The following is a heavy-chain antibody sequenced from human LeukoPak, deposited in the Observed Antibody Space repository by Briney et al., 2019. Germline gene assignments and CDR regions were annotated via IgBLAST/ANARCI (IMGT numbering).Heavy chain of an antibody. V-gene: IGHV3-74*01. CDR1: GFPLSSYR. D-gene: IGHD3-10*01. Sequence: GGSLRLSCGACGFPLSSYRMHWVREATGEGVVGVSRINTHRSSTRYADSAKGRFTISTDNAKNTLYLQMNSLKGEDTALYFCARGASGSCYNSMAYWGQGALVTVSS. CDR3: ARGASGSCYNSMAY. J-gene: IGHJ4*02. CDR2: INTHRSST.